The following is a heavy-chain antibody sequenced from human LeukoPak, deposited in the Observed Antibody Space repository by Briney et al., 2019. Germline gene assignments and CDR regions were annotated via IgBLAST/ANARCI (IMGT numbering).Heavy chain of an antibody. V-gene: IGHV5-51*01. J-gene: IGHJ3*02. Sequence: GESLKISCKASGFDFTSFWIGWVRQMPGKGLDWMGIVSPPDSDTRYSPSFQGQVTISADKSISTAYLQWSSLKASDTAMYYCARQSTRADAFDIWGQGTMVTVSS. CDR2: VSPPDSDT. D-gene: IGHD4-11*01. CDR3: ARQSTRADAFDI. CDR1: GFDFTSFW.